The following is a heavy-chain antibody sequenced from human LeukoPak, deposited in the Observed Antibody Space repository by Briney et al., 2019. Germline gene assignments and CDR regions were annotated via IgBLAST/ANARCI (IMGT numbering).Heavy chain of an antibody. CDR1: GFTFSSYG. J-gene: IGHJ4*02. CDR3: ARWGYDYYDSSGYYY. CDR2: IWYDGSNK. Sequence: PGGSLRLSCAASGFTFSSYGMHWVRQAPGKGLEWVAVIWYDGSNKYYADSVKGRFTISRDNSKNTLYLQMNSLRAEDTAVYYCARWGYDYYDSSGYYYWGQGTLVTVSS. V-gene: IGHV3-33*01. D-gene: IGHD3-22*01.